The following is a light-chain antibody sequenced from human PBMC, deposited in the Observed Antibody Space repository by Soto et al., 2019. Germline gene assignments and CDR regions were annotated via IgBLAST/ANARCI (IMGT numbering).Light chain of an antibody. CDR2: GAT. CDR3: PQNGSSPIT. Sequence: IVLRQSPDSLYLSAGEIATLSCRASQSVSSSYLAWYQQKPGQAPRLHIEGATSRATGIPDRFSGSGSETNFTLTSIRLEHDDVAVYQWPQNGSSPITFGQGTRLEIK. CDR1: QSVSSSY. V-gene: IGKV3-20*01. J-gene: IGKJ5*01.